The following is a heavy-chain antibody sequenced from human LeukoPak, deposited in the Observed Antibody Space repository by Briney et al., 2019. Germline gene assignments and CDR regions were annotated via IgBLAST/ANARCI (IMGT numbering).Heavy chain of an antibody. Sequence: GGSLRLSCAASGFTFSSYEMNWVRQAPGKGLEWVSYISSSGSTIYYTDSVKGRFTISRDNAKNSLYLQMNSLRAEDTAVYYCARDFGVRLWFGEFINYYGMDVWGQGTTVTVSS. D-gene: IGHD3-10*01. CDR2: ISSSGSTI. J-gene: IGHJ6*02. V-gene: IGHV3-48*03. CDR3: ARDFGVRLWFGEFINYYGMDV. CDR1: GFTFSSYE.